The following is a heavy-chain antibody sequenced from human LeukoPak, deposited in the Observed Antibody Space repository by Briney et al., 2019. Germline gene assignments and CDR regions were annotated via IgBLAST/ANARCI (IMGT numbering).Heavy chain of an antibody. Sequence: TTSETLSLTCAVSGGSISSYYWSWIRQPPGKGLEWIGYIYYSGSTNYNPSLKSRVTISIDTSKNQFSLKVSSVTAADTAVYYCARGWQQVLSVGNWFDPWGQGSLVIVSS. CDR2: IYYSGST. D-gene: IGHD6-13*01. V-gene: IGHV4-59*01. CDR1: GGSISSYY. J-gene: IGHJ5*02. CDR3: ARGWQQVLSVGNWFDP.